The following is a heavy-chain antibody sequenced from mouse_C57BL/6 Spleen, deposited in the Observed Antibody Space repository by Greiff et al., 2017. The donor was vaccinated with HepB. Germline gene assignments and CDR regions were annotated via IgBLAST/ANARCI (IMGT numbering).Heavy chain of an antibody. CDR1: GYSFTDYN. Sequence: EVQLQQSGPELVKPGASVKISCKASGYSFTDYNMNWVKQSNGKSLEWIGVINPNYGTTSYNQKFKGKATLTVDKSSSTAYMQLNSLTSEDSAVYYCSSSLIYDGYYSQYYFDYWGQGTTLTVSS. J-gene: IGHJ2*01. D-gene: IGHD2-3*01. CDR3: SSSLIYDGYYSQYYFDY. CDR2: INPNYGTT. V-gene: IGHV1-39*01.